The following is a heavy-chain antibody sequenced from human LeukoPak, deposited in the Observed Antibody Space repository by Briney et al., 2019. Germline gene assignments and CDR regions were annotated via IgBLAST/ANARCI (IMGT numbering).Heavy chain of an antibody. CDR2: INPNSGGT. Sequence: ASVKVSCKASGYTFTGYYMHWVRQAPGQGLEWMGWINPNSGGTNYAPKFQGRVTMTRDKSIRPAYMELSRLTSDDTAVYYCARNIWFGESADAFDIWGQGTMVTVSS. CDR1: GYTFTGYY. J-gene: IGHJ3*02. V-gene: IGHV1-2*02. D-gene: IGHD3-10*01. CDR3: ARNIWFGESADAFDI.